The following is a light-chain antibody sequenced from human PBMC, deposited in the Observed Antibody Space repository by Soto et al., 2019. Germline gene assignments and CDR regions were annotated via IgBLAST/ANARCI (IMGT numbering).Light chain of an antibody. CDR1: QGISNY. CDR2: AAS. V-gene: IGKV1-27*01. Sequence: DIPMTQSPSSLSASVGDRVTITCRASQGISNYLAWYQQKPGKVPKLLIYAASTLQSGVPSRFSGSGSGTDFTLTISSLQPEDGATYYCQKYNSAPQTFGQGTKVEIK. CDR3: QKYNSAPQT. J-gene: IGKJ1*01.